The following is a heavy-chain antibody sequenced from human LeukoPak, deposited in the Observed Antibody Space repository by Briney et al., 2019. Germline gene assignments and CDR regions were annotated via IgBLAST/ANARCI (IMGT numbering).Heavy chain of an antibody. D-gene: IGHD3-10*01. CDR3: ARDNSGVLDY. J-gene: IGHJ4*02. V-gene: IGHV4-31*03. CDR1: GGFISSGGYY. Sequence: SQTLSLTCTVAGGFISSGGYYWSWIRQCPGRGLEWIVYIYYTGNTYYNPSLKSRVAISVNTYKNQFSLKLTSVTAADTAVYYCARDNSGVLDYWGQGTLVTVSS. CDR2: IYYTGNT.